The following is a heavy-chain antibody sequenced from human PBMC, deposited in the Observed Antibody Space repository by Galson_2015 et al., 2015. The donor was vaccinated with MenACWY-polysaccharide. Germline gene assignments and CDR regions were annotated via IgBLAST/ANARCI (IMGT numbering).Heavy chain of an antibody. D-gene: IGHD1-26*01. V-gene: IGHV4-59*01. CDR3: AREPTYSGSFGWFDS. CDR2: IYYSGGT. J-gene: IGHJ5*01. Sequence: SETLSLTCSVSGGSLTAYYWAWVRQPPGKGLEWIGCIYYSGGTKYSPSLNSRVTISVDTSNNKFSLKLSSVTAADTAVYYCAREPTYSGSFGWFDSWGQGTLVTVSP. CDR1: GGSLTAYY.